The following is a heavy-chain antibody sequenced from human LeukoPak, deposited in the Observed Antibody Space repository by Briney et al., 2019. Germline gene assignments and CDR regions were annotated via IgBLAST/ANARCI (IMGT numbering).Heavy chain of an antibody. Sequence: GGSLRLSCAASGFTFSRYTMNWARQAPGKGLEWVSYIRSSGDAIYYADSVKGRFTISRDDARNSLYLQMNSLRDEDTAVYYCARETEALDFWGQGTEVTVSS. V-gene: IGHV3-48*02. CDR1: GFTFSRYT. CDR2: IRSSGDAI. D-gene: IGHD3-3*01. J-gene: IGHJ4*02. CDR3: ARETEALDF.